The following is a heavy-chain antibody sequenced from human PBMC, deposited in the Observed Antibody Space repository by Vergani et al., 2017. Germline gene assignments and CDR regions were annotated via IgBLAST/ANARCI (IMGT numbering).Heavy chain of an antibody. V-gene: IGHV3-30*03. J-gene: IGHJ4*02. D-gene: IGHD4-23*01. CDR2: ISYDGSNK. CDR1: GFTFSSYV. Sequence: QVQLVESGGGVVKPGRSLRLSCAASGFTFSSYVMPWVRQAPGKGLEWVAVISYDGSNKYYADSVKDRFTISRDNSKNTLYLQMNSLKTEDTAVYYCITYAYGGKPAASYFDYWGQGTLVTVSS. CDR3: ITYAYGGKPAASYFDY.